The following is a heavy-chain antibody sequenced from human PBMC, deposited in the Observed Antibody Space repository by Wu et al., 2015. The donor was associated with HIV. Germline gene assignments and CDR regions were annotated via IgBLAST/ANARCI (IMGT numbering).Heavy chain of an antibody. J-gene: IGHJ6*03. V-gene: IGHV1-69*06. CDR2: IIPISGRA. Sequence: QVQLVQSGAEVKKPGASVKVSCKASGYTFTSYGISWVRQAPGQGLEWMGGIIPISGRANYAQNFQDRVTITADKSTRTVYMEVSTLRSEDTAVYYCAREGTGSVSGDYYYMDVWGKGTTVTVSS. CDR1: GYTFTSYG. CDR3: AREGTGSVSGDYYYMDV. D-gene: IGHD1-1*01.